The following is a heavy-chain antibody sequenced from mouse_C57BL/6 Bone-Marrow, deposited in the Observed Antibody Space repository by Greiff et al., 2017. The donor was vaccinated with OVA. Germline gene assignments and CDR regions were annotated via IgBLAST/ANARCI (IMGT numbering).Heavy chain of an antibody. V-gene: IGHV1-26*01. J-gene: IGHJ3*01. Sequence: EVQLQQSGPELVKPGASVKISCKASGYTFTDYYMNWVKHSHGKSLEWIGDINPNNGGTSYNQKFKGKATVTVDKSSSTAYMELRSLTSEDSAVYYCARGAYWGQGTLVTVSA. CDR2: INPNNGGT. CDR1: GYTFTDYY. CDR3: ARGAY.